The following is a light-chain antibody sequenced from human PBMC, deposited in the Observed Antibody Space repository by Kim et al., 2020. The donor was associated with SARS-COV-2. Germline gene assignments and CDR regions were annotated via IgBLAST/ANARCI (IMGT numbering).Light chain of an antibody. CDR2: AAS. V-gene: IGKV1-39*01. CDR1: QSISSY. Sequence: AAVGDRVTITCRASQSISSYLNWYQQKPGKAPKLLIYAASSLQSGVPSRFSGSGSGTDFTLTISSLQPEDFATYYCQQSYSTPWTFGQGTKVEIK. CDR3: QQSYSTPWT. J-gene: IGKJ1*01.